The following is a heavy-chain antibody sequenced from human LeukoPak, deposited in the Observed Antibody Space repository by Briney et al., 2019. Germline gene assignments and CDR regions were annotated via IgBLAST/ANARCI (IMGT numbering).Heavy chain of an antibody. CDR1: GFTFSSYA. J-gene: IGHJ5*02. CDR3: ARGSRPSVTAMVSNWFDP. D-gene: IGHD5-18*01. Sequence: PGGFLRLSCAASGFTFSSYAISWVRQAPGQGLEWMGGIIPIFGTANYAQKFQGRVTITADESTSTAYMELSSLRSKDTAVYYCARGSRPSVTAMVSNWFDPWGQGTLVTVSS. V-gene: IGHV1-69*01. CDR2: IIPIFGTA.